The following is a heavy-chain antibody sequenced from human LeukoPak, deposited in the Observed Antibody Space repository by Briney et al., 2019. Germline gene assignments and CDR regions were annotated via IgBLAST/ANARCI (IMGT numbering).Heavy chain of an antibody. D-gene: IGHD5/OR15-5a*01. J-gene: IGHJ6*03. CDR3: AKKGRSVSAPSGYFMDV. Sequence: GGSLRLSCAASGFTFTSADMNWVRQAPGKGLEWISVIYPGVGTYYADSVKGRFTISRDNSKNTLYLQLNSLRAEDTAVYYCAKKGRSVSAPSGYFMDVWGNGTTVTVS. CDR2: IYPGVGT. V-gene: IGHV3-53*01. CDR1: GFTFTSAD.